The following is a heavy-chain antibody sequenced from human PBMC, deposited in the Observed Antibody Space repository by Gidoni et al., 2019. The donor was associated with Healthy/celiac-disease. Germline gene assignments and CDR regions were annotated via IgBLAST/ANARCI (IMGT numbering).Heavy chain of an antibody. CDR1: GFTFADYA. V-gene: IGHV3-9*01. D-gene: IGHD3-22*01. CDR3: AKATLHYDSSGYYDY. J-gene: IGHJ4*02. Sequence: EVQLVESGGGLVQPGRSLRLSGAASGFTFADYAMHWVRQAPGTGLEWVSGISWNSGSIGYADSVKGRFTISRDNAKNSLYLQMNSLRAEDTALYYCAKATLHYDSSGYYDYWGQGTLVTVSS. CDR2: ISWNSGSI.